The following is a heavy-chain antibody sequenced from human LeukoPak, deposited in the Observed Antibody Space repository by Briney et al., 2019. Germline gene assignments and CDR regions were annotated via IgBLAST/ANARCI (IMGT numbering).Heavy chain of an antibody. V-gene: IGHV4-39*07. D-gene: IGHD2-21*01. CDR3: ARLWPTRQYYFDY. J-gene: IGHJ4*02. CDR2: IYYSGST. Sequence: SETLSLTCTVSGGSISSGDYYWSWIRQPPGKGLEWIGSIYYSGSTYYNPSLKSRVTISVDTSKNQFFLKLSSVTAADTAAYYRARLWPTRQYYFDYWGQGTLVTVSS. CDR1: GGSISSGDYY.